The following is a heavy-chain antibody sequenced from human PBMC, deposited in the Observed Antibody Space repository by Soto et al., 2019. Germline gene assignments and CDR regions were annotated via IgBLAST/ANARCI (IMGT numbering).Heavy chain of an antibody. CDR3: ANPGGDY. Sequence: QVQLVESGGGVVQPGRSLRLSCAASGFTFSSYGMHWVRQAPGKGLEWVAVISYDGSNKYYADYGKGRLTISRDNSKNTLYLQMNSLRAEDTAVYYCANPGGDYWGQGTLVTVSS. J-gene: IGHJ4*02. CDR1: GFTFSSYG. D-gene: IGHD2-8*02. V-gene: IGHV3-30*18. CDR2: ISYDGSNK.